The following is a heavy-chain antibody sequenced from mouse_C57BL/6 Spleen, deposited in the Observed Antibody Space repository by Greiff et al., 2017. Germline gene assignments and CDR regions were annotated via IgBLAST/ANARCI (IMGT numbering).Heavy chain of an antibody. Sequence: EVKLVESGGGLVKPGGSLKLSCVASGFTFSSYAMSWVRQTPEKRLEWVATISDGGSYTYYPDNVKGRFTISRDNAKNNLYLQMSHLKSEDTAMYYCARVYYGNPFYAMDYWGQGTSVTVSS. CDR1: GFTFSSYA. D-gene: IGHD2-1*01. CDR2: ISDGGSYT. V-gene: IGHV5-4*03. J-gene: IGHJ4*01. CDR3: ARVYYGNPFYAMDY.